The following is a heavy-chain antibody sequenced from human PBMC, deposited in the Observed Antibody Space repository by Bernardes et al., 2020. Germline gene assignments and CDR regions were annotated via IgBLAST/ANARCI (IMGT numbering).Heavy chain of an antibody. CDR3: ASRIAAAVAHFDY. Sequence: GRSLIRSCAASGFTFSSYWMSWVRQAPGQGLEWVANIKQDGSEKYYVDSVKGRFTISRDNAKNSLYLQMNSLRAEDTAVYYCASRIAAAVAHFDYWGQGTTVTVSS. CDR1: GFTFSSYW. CDR2: IKQDGSEK. J-gene: IGHJ4*03. V-gene: IGHV3-7*01. D-gene: IGHD6-13*01.